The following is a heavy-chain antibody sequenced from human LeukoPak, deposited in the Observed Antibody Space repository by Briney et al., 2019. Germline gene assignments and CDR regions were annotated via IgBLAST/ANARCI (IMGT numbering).Heavy chain of an antibody. CDR2: IYTSGST. Sequence: SQTLSLTCTVSGGSISSGSYYWSWIRQPAGKGLEWIGRIYTSGSTNYNPSLKSRVTISVDTSKNQFSLKLSSVTAADTAVYYCARGPNYGDHFDYWGQGTLVTVSS. J-gene: IGHJ4*02. D-gene: IGHD4-17*01. CDR1: GGSISSGSYY. CDR3: ARGPNYGDHFDY. V-gene: IGHV4-61*02.